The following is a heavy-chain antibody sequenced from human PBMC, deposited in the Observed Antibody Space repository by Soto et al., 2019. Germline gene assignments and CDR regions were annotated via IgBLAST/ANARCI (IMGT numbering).Heavy chain of an antibody. CDR1: GGTFSSYA. CDR3: ARDAPNYYDSSGYYLVY. CDR2: IIPIFGTA. Sequence: QVQLVQSGAEVKKPGSSVKVSCKASGGTFSSYAISWVRQAPGQGLEWMGGIIPIFGTANYAQKFQGRVTITADESTITAYMELSSLRSEDTAVYYCARDAPNYYDSSGYYLVYWGQGTLVTVSS. D-gene: IGHD3-22*01. V-gene: IGHV1-69*12. J-gene: IGHJ4*02.